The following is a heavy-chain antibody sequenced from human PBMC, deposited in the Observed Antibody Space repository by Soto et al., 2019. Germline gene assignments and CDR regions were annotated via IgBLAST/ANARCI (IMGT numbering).Heavy chain of an antibody. CDR3: AKVLSWGLHGVFDY. D-gene: IGHD2-21*01. CDR2: ISGSGGST. V-gene: IGHV3-23*01. CDR1: GFTFSSCA. J-gene: IGHJ4*02. Sequence: EVQLLESGGGLVQPGGSLRLSCAASGFTFSSCAMSWVRQAPGKGLEWVSGISGSGGSTYYADSVKGRFTISRDNSKNTQYLQMNSLSAEDAAVDYCAKVLSWGLHGVFDYWGQGTLVTVSS.